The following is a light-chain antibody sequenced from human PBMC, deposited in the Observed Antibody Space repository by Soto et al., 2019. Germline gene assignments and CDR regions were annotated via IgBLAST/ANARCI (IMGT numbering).Light chain of an antibody. V-gene: IGKV1-39*01. CDR2: TAY. J-gene: IGKJ3*01. CDR3: QQAYSDPFT. CDR1: QRLFSF. Sequence: DIQMTQSPSSLSASVGDSVTLTCRASQRLFSFLNWYQQAPGSAPKLLISTAYKLQSGVPSRFSGSESGTEFTLTISSLQPEDFAIYFCQQAYSDPFTFGPGTKV.